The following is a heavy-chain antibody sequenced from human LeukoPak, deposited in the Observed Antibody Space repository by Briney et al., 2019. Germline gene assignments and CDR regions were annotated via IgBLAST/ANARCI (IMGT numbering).Heavy chain of an antibody. J-gene: IGHJ4*02. CDR2: IVPDTGGV. V-gene: IGHV1-2*02. D-gene: IGHD2-15*01. CDR3: ATEDKYCSGGNCGKF. CDR1: GYTFTNYY. Sequence: ASVKVSCKTSGYTFTNYYVHWVRQAPGQGLEWMGYIVPDTGGVDYDQRFQGRVTMTRDKSISTVYMELSSLKPDDTAVYYCATEDKYCSGGNCGKFWGQGTLVTVSS.